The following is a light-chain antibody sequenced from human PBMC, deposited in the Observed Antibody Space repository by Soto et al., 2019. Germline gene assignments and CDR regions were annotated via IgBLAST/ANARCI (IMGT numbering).Light chain of an antibody. V-gene: IGLV1-40*01. J-gene: IGLJ1*01. CDR1: SSDIGSRVD. Sequence: QSVLTQPPSVSGAPGQTVTISCTGTSSDIGSRVDVHWYQHLPGAAPKLLIYANNIRPSGVPDRFSGSKSGSSASLAISGLQADDEGDYYCQSYDRSLTGSYAFATGTKVTVL. CDR3: QSYDRSLTGSYA. CDR2: ANN.